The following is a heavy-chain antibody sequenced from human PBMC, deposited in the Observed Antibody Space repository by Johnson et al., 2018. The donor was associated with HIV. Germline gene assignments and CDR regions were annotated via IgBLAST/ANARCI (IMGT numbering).Heavy chain of an antibody. D-gene: IGHD3-22*01. V-gene: IGHV3-13*01. CDR3: TRGEGGYFYDSSGYYHRPDDAFEI. J-gene: IGHJ3*02. CDR1: GFTFSSYD. CDR2: IGTIDDT. Sequence: VQLVESGGDLVQPGGSLRLSCAASGFTFSSYDMHWVRQVRGKGLEWVSGIGTIDDTYYSDSVKGRFTIPRENAKNSLYLQMNSLRAEDTAVYFCTRGEGGYFYDSSGYYHRPDDAFEIWGQGTMVTVSS.